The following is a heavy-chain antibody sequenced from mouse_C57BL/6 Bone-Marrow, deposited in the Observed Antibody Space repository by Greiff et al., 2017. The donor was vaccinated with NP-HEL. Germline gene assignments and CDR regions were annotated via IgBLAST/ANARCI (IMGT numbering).Heavy chain of an antibody. CDR3: TRDDDGYYDDY. CDR2: IDPETGGT. V-gene: IGHV1-15*01. CDR1: GYTFTDYE. D-gene: IGHD2-3*01. Sequence: VQLQESGAELVRPGASVTLSCKASGYTFTDYEMHWVKQTPVHGLEWIGAIDPETGGTAYNQKFKGKAILTADKSSSTAYMELRSLTSEDSAVYYCTRDDDGYYDDYWGQGTTLTVSS. J-gene: IGHJ2*01.